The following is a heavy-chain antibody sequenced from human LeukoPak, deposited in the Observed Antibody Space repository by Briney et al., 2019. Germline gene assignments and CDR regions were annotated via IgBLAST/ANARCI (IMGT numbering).Heavy chain of an antibody. CDR1: GGTFSSYG. CDR3: ARDPGYSSGWTHSYYGMDV. V-gene: IGHV1-18*01. CDR2: ISTYNGNT. J-gene: IGHJ6*02. D-gene: IGHD6-19*01. Sequence: RGASVKVSCKASGGTFSSYGISWVRQAPGQGIQWMGWISTYNGNTNYAQKLQGRVTMTTDTSTGTAYMELRSLRSDDTAVYYCARDPGYSSGWTHSYYGMDVWGQGTTVTVSS.